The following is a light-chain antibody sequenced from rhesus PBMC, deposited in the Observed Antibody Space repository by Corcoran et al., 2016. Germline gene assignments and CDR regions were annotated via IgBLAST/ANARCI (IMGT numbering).Light chain of an antibody. J-gene: IGKJ1*01. CDR3: QQYNNWKT. CDR2: HAS. V-gene: IGKV3-42*02. CDR1: QNIGSN. Sequence: ETVVTQSPATLSLSPGDRATLSCRASQNIGSNLAWYQQTPGQAPKHLNHHASRRATGIPDRVSGSGSETELTLTISSLETEDGGIYYCQQYNNWKTFGQGTKVEIK.